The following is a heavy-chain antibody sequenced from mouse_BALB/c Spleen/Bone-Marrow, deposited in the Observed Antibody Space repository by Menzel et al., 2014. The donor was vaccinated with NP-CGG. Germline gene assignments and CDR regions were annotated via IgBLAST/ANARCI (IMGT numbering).Heavy chain of an antibody. CDR1: GYTFTSYW. CDR2: INPNTGYT. J-gene: IGHJ1*01. Sequence: QVQLQQSGTELAKPGASVKMSCKASGYTFTSYWMHWVKQRPGQGLEWIGYINPNTGYTDYNQKFKDKATLTADKSSSTAYMHLSSLTSEDSAVYYCARRDYWYFDVWGAGTTVTVSS. CDR3: ARRDYWYFDV. V-gene: IGHV1-7*01.